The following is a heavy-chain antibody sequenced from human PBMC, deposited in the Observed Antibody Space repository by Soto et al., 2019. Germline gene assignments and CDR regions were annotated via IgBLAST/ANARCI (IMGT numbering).Heavy chain of an antibody. Sequence: GGSLRISCAASGFTFSDYAMHWVRQAPGKGLEWVAIISFDGSNEHYADSVRGRFTISRDNSENTLYLQMDSLRADDTAVYYCARPAATVIFYSGMDVWGQGTTVTVS. V-gene: IGHV3-30-3*01. CDR1: GFTFSDYA. J-gene: IGHJ6*02. CDR2: ISFDGSNE. CDR3: ARPAATVIFYSGMDV. D-gene: IGHD4-17*01.